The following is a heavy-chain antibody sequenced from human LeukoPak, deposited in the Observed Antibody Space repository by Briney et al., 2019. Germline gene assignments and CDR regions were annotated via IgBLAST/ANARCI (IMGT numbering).Heavy chain of an antibody. V-gene: IGHV5-51*01. D-gene: IGHD2-8*01. CDR2: IYPGDSDT. CDR3: ARLGGVSSGYYFDY. Sequence: ASVKVSCKASGYTFTSYWIGRVRQMPGKGLEWMGIIYPGDSDTRYSPSFQGQVTISADKSISTAYLQWSSLKASDTAMYYCARLGGVSSGYYFDYWGQGTLVTVSS. J-gene: IGHJ4*02. CDR1: GYTFTSYW.